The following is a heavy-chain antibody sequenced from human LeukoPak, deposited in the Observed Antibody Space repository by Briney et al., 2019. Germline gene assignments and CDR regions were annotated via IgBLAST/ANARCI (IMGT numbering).Heavy chain of an antibody. V-gene: IGHV4-38-2*02. Sequence: SETLSLTCTVSGDSISSGYYWGWIRQSPGKGLEWIGSIDHSGSTYHNPSLKSRVSISVDTSRNQFSLKLSSVTAADTAVYYCARCRAGYNYDFDYWGQGTLVTVSS. J-gene: IGHJ4*02. CDR2: IDHSGST. CDR3: ARCRAGYNYDFDY. CDR1: GDSISSGYY. D-gene: IGHD5-24*01.